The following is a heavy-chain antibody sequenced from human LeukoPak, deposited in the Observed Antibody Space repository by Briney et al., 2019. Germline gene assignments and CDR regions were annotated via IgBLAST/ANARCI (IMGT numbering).Heavy chain of an antibody. D-gene: IGHD1-26*01. V-gene: IGHV4-59*01. CDR2: TYSGGNA. CDR3: AHSKRGGGYYINAFAV. Sequence: SETLSLTCTVSGASTSAYYWSWIRQPPGKGLEWVGYTYSGGNANYNPYLKSGVTISIDTSEKKFSLRLTSVTAADTAVYFCAHSKRGGGYYINAFAVWGQGTLVTISS. CDR1: GASTSAYY. J-gene: IGHJ3*01.